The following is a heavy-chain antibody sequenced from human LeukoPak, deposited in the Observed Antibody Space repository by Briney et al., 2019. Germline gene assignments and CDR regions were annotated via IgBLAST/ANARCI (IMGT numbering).Heavy chain of an antibody. CDR1: GGSISIRNYY. Sequence: SETLSLTCTVSGGSISIRNYYWSRVRQPPGKGLEWIGSIYYTGSTYYNSSLKSRVTISVDTSKNQFSLNLTSVTASDTAVYYCAGERGPYYHYFDYWGQGTLVTVSS. CDR3: AGERGPYYHYFDY. CDR2: IYYTGST. D-gene: IGHD1-26*01. J-gene: IGHJ4*02. V-gene: IGHV4-39*02.